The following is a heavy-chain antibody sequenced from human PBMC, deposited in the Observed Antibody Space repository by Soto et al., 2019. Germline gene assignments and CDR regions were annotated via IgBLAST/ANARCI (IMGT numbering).Heavy chain of an antibody. D-gene: IGHD4-17*01. CDR1: ELAFSSNA. V-gene: IGHV3-23*01. CDR3: TNLRGHYGMDV. CDR2: XXGXGXXX. J-gene: IGHJ6*02. Sequence: GGPLRPPFRAPELAFSSNAISWVLQAPGKGLEWXSAXXGXGXXXYXXXSVKGRFTISRDNSKNTLYLQMNSLRAEDTAVYYCTNLRGHYGMDVWGQGTTVTVSS.